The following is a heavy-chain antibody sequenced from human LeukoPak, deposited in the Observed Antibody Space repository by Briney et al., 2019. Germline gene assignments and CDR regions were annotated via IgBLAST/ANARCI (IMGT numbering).Heavy chain of an antibody. V-gene: IGHV3-23*01. J-gene: IGHJ3*01. CDR3: AKDIQLSA. CDR1: GFNFNDAA. Sequence: PGGSLRLSCAASGFNFNDAAMTWVRQAPGKGLEWVSLIASSGRNTYYTDSVRGRFTISRDNSKNTLSLQMNSLRVEDTAMYYCAKDIQLSAWGRGTMVTVS. D-gene: IGHD5-24*01. CDR2: IASSGRNT.